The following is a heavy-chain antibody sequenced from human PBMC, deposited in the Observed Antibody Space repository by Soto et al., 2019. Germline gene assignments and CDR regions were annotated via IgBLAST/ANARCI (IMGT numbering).Heavy chain of an antibody. CDR1: GGSISSSSYY. CDR2: IYYSGST. Sequence: TLSLTCSFSGGSISSSSYYWGWIRQPPGKGLEWIGSIYYSGSTYYNPSLKSRVTISVDTSKNQFSLKLSSVTAADTAVYYCAKVIVVHITSVASARGFYDWGQGTLVTVSS. D-gene: IGHD2-2*01. J-gene: IGHJ4*02. V-gene: IGHV4-39*01. CDR3: AKVIVVHITSVASARGFYD.